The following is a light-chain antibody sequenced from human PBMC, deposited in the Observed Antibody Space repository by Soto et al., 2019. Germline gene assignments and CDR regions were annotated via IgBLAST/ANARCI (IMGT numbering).Light chain of an antibody. Sequence: EIVLTHSPATLSVSQWEVVTLSCRASQTINNSLAWYQQKPGQAPRLLIYGASRRATGVPARFSGSGSGTEFTLTISSLQSEDFAVYYCLHYNNGPRFGQGTKVDIK. V-gene: IGKV3-15*01. J-gene: IGKJ1*01. CDR2: GAS. CDR3: LHYNNGPR. CDR1: QTINNS.